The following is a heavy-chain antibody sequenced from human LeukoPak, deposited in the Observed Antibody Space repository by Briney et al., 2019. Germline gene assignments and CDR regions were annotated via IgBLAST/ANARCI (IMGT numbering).Heavy chain of an antibody. CDR2: ISGDGGAT. CDR1: GFTSDDYA. Sequence: GGSLRLSCAASGFTSDDYAMHWVRQAPGKGLEWVSLISGDGGATHYADSVKGRFTISRDNSKNSLYLQMNSLRTEDTAFYYCAKDMAYSSGWYGIDYWGQGTLVTVSS. V-gene: IGHV3-43*02. J-gene: IGHJ4*02. CDR3: AKDMAYSSGWYGIDY. D-gene: IGHD6-19*01.